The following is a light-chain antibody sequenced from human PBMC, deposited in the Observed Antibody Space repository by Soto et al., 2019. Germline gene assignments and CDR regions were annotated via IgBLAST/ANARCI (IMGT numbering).Light chain of an antibody. Sequence: EIVLTQSPGTLSLSPGERATLSCRASQSVSSSYLAWYQQKPGQAPRLLIYGASSRATGIPDRFSGSGSGTEFTLTISRLEPEDFAVYYCQQYGSSPTFGGGTKVDIK. CDR1: QSVSSSY. CDR3: QQYGSSPT. CDR2: GAS. V-gene: IGKV3-20*01. J-gene: IGKJ4*01.